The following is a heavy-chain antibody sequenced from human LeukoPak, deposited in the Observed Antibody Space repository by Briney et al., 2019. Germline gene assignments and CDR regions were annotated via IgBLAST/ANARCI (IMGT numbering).Heavy chain of an antibody. CDR3: ARIVGATSRYYYYGMDV. Sequence: SETLSLTCAVYGGSISSYYWSWIRQPPGKGLEWIGYIYYSGSTNYNPSLKSRVTISVDTSKNQFSLKLSSVTAADTAVYYCARIVGATSRYYYYGMDVWGQGTTVTVSS. V-gene: IGHV4-59*01. CDR2: IYYSGST. CDR1: GGSISSYY. J-gene: IGHJ6*02. D-gene: IGHD1-26*01.